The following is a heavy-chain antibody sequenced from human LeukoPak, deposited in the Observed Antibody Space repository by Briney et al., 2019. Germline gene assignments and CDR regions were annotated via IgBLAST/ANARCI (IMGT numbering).Heavy chain of an antibody. CDR1: GFTFNTYW. CDR3: VRDSPSGFFDL. J-gene: IGHJ2*01. D-gene: IGHD6-19*01. CDR2: INPDGTVT. V-gene: IGHV3-74*01. Sequence: GGSLRLSCAASGFTFNTYWMHWVRQAPGKGLVWVSPINPDGTVTTYADSVKGRFTISRDDAKNTLYLQMNSLKAEDTAVYYCVRDSPSGFFDLWGRGTLVTVSS.